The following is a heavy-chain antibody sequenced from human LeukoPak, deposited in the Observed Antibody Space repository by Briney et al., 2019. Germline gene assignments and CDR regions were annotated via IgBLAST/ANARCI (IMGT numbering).Heavy chain of an antibody. CDR2: IYHSGST. CDR1: GGSISSGGYS. V-gene: IGHV4-30-2*05. J-gene: IGHJ4*02. CDR3: ARTKKYYYGSGSFDY. Sequence: SETLSLTCAVSGGSISSGGYSWSWIRQPPGKGLEWIGYIYHSGSTYYNPSLKSRVTISVDTSKNQFSLKLSSVTAADTAVYYCARTKKYYYGSGSFDYWGQGTLVTVSS. D-gene: IGHD3-10*01.